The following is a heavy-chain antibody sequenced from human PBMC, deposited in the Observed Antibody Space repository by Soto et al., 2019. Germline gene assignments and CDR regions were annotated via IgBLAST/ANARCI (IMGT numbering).Heavy chain of an antibody. CDR1: GYAFGGYA. V-gene: IGHV1-18*04. CDR2: VSAHSGHT. D-gene: IGHD4-17*01. J-gene: IGHJ4*02. CDR3: ARPSGGYGDYAWSLAY. Sequence: QVQLVQSGAEVKKPGASVKVSCKASGYAFGGYAISWVRQAPGQGLEWMGWVSAHSGHTDYAQNLQGRVSMTTETSTSTAYMELGSLTSDDTAVYYCARPSGGYGDYAWSLAYWGQGTLVTVSS.